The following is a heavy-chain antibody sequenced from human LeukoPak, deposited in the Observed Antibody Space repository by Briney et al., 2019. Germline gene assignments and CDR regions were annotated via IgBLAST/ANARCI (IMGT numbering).Heavy chain of an antibody. Sequence: GGSLRLSCAASGFTFSNYRMNWVRQAPGKGLEWVSCISSSSSDIYYADSVKGRFTISRDTAKNTLYLQMNSLRAEDTAVYYCVRVHVGTDMVDIDYWGQGTLVTVSS. CDR1: GFTFSNYR. CDR3: VRVHVGTDMVDIDY. D-gene: IGHD5-18*01. V-gene: IGHV3-21*01. CDR2: ISSSSSDI. J-gene: IGHJ4*02.